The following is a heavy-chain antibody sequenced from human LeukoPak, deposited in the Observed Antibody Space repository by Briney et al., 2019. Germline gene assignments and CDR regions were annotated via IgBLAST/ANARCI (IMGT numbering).Heavy chain of an antibody. CDR1: GYTFTGYY. Sequence: ASVKVSCKASGYTFTGYYMHWVRQAPGQGLEWMGWINPNSGGTNYAQKFQGRVTMTRDTSISTAYMELSRLRSDDTAVYYCARCPNYDTLTGFYYWGQGTLVTVSS. D-gene: IGHD3-9*01. V-gene: IGHV1-2*02. J-gene: IGHJ4*02. CDR2: INPNSGGT. CDR3: ARCPNYDTLTGFYY.